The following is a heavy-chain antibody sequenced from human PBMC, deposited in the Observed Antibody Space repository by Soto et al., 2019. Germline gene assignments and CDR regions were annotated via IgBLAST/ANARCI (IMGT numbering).Heavy chain of an antibody. V-gene: IGHV4-39*01. CDR3: ASICSSTSCFDRNQDV. CDR1: GGSISSSSYY. CDR2: IYYSGST. D-gene: IGHD2-2*01. J-gene: IGHJ6*04. Sequence: QLQLQESGPGLVKPSETLSLTCTVSGGSISSSSYYWGWIRQPPGKGLEWIGSIYYSGSTYYNPSLKSRVTISVDTSKNQFSLKLSSVTAADTAVYYCASICSSTSCFDRNQDVWGKGTTVTVSS.